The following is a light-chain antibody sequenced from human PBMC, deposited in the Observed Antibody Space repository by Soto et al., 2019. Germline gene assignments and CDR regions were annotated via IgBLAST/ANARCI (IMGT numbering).Light chain of an antibody. Sequence: QSVLTQPASVSGSPGQSITISCTGSSSDVGGYNYVSWYQQLPGKAPKLIIYEVTNRPSGVSNRFSGSKSGNTASLTISGLQAEDEADYYCSSYTIRSTLVFGTGTKLTVL. V-gene: IGLV2-14*01. J-gene: IGLJ1*01. CDR3: SSYTIRSTLV. CDR1: SSDVGGYNY. CDR2: EVT.